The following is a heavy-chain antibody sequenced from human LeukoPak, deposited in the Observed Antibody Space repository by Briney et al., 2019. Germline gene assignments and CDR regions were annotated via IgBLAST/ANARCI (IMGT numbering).Heavy chain of an antibody. CDR3: ARGGYSYGSVFDY. CDR2: IYGGGST. D-gene: IGHD5-18*01. J-gene: IGHJ4*02. V-gene: IGHV3-53*01. Sequence: GGSLRLSCAASGFTVSSNYMSWVRQAPGKGLERVSVIYGGGSTYYADSVKGRFTISRDNSKNTLYLQMNSLRAEDTAVYYCARGGYSYGSVFDYWGQGTLVTVSS. CDR1: GFTVSSNY.